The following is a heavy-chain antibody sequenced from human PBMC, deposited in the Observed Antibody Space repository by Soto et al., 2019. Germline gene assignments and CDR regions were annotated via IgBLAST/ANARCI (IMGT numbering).Heavy chain of an antibody. D-gene: IGHD6-13*01. CDR3: ARYRGRYSSSSTNYYYYGMDV. Sequence: KPSETLSLTCTVSGGSISSYYWSWIRQPPGKGLEWIGYIYYSGSTNYNPSLKSRVTISVDTSKNQFSLKLSSVTAADTAVYYCARYRGRYSSSSTNYYYYGMDVWGQGTTVTVSS. V-gene: IGHV4-59*01. CDR1: GGSISSYY. CDR2: IYYSGST. J-gene: IGHJ6*02.